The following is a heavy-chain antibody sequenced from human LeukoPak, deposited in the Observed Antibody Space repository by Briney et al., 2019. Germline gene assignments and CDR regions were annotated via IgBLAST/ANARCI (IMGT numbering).Heavy chain of an antibody. CDR2: IKQDGSEK. CDR3: ARDRWDPVVPARKLDYHYYMDV. J-gene: IGHJ6*03. Sequence: GGSLRLSCAASGFTFSTYWMSWVRQAPGKGLEWVANIKQDGSEKYYVDSVKGRFTISRDNTKNSLFLQMNSLRGADTAVYFCARDRWDPVVPARKLDYHYYMDVWGKGTTVTVSS. CDR1: GFTFSTYW. D-gene: IGHD2-2*01. V-gene: IGHV3-7*01.